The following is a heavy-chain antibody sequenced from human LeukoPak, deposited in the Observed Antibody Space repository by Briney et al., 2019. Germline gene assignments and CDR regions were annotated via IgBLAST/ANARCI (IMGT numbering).Heavy chain of an antibody. CDR2: INPNSGGT. V-gene: IGHV1-2*02. J-gene: IGHJ4*02. D-gene: IGHD2-15*01. CDR3: ATSDCSGGSCYSGYFDY. Sequence: ASVKVSCKASGYTFTGYYMHWVRQAPGQGLEWMGWINPNSGGTNYAQKFQGRVTMTTDTSTSTAYMELRSLRSDDTAVYYCATSDCSGGSCYSGYFDYWGQGTLVTVSS. CDR1: GYTFTGYY.